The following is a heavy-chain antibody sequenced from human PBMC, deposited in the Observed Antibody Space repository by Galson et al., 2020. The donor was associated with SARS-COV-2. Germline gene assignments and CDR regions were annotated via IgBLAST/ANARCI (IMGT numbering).Heavy chain of an antibody. D-gene: IGHD3-16*02. CDR3: ARDRRQVQH. V-gene: IGHV4-34*01. CDR1: GGSFSGYY. J-gene: IGHJ1*01. CDR2: INHSGST. Sequence: SQASETLSLTCAVYGGSFSGYYWSWIRQPPGKGLEWIGEINHSGSTNYNPSLKSRVTISLDTSKNQFSLKLSSVTAADTAVYYCARDRRQVQHWGQGTQVTVSS.